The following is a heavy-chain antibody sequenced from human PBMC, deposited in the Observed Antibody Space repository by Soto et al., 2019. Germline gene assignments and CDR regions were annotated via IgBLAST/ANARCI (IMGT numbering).Heavy chain of an antibody. CDR1: GGTFSSYA. V-gene: IGHV1-69*12. CDR2: IIPIFGTA. D-gene: IGHD3-16*01. Sequence: QVQLVQSGAEVKKPGSSVKVSCKASGGTFSSYAISWVRQAPGQGLEWMGGIIPIFGTANYAQKFQGRVTITADESTRTPHMGLSSLRSEDTAVYYCAGGGEKALPPSMTLGEYYGMDVWGQGTTVTVSS. CDR3: AGGGEKALPPSMTLGEYYGMDV. J-gene: IGHJ6*02.